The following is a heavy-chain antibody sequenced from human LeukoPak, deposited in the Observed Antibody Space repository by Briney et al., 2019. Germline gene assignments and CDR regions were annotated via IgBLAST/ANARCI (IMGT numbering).Heavy chain of an antibody. CDR2: ISGSGGST. V-gene: IGHV3-23*01. J-gene: IGHJ4*02. Sequence: GGSLRLSCAASGFTFSSYAMSWVRQAPGKGLEWVSAISGSGGSTYYADSVKGRFTISRDNSKNTLYLQMNSLRAEDTAVYYCAKDRGYYGSGSSGDFDYWGQGTLVTVSS. CDR3: AKDRGYYGSGSSGDFDY. D-gene: IGHD3-10*01. CDR1: GFTFSSYA.